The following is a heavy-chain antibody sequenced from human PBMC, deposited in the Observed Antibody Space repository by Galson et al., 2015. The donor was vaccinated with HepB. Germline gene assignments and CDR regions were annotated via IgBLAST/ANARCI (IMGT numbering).Heavy chain of an antibody. CDR2: ISYDGNIE. D-gene: IGHD4-17*01. CDR3: AKRLGYGSHKGMEV. J-gene: IGHJ6*02. Sequence: SLRLSCAASGFIFSDYGMHWVRQAPGKGLEWVADISYDGNIEQYADSVRGRFTISRDSSKNTLYLQINSLRAEDTAVYYCAKRLGYGSHKGMEVWGQGTTVTVSS. V-gene: IGHV3-30*18. CDR1: GFIFSDYG.